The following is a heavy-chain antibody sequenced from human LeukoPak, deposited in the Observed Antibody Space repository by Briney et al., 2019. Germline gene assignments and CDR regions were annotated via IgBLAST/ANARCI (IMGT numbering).Heavy chain of an antibody. CDR2: IYYSGST. J-gene: IGHJ5*02. CDR3: ARGGYYGSGNDFRFDP. Sequence: KASQTLSLTCTVSGGSISSGSYYWGWIRQPPGKGLEWIGSIYYSGSTYYNPSLKSRVTISVDTSKNQFSLKLSSVTAADTAVYYCARGGYYGSGNDFRFDPWGQGTLVTVSS. V-gene: IGHV4-39*07. CDR1: GGSISSGSYY. D-gene: IGHD3-10*01.